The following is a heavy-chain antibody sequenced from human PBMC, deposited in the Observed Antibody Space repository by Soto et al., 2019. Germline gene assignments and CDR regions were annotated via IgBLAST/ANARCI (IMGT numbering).Heavy chain of an antibody. D-gene: IGHD3-22*01. CDR1: CGSIISSGYY. CDR2: IFYSGTT. J-gene: IGHJ6*02. V-gene: IGHV4-39*01. CDR3: ARHYYDSSGYPAPYYHGMDV. Sequence: PSETLSLTCTFSCGSIISSGYYWGWIRQSPGKGLEWIGTIFYSGTTYYNPSLESRITISQDTSNNQFSLKLTSVTAADTAVYYCARHYYDSSGYPAPYYHGMDVWGQGTTVTVSS.